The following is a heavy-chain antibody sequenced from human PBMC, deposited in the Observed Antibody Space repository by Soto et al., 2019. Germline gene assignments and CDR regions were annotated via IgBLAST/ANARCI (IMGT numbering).Heavy chain of an antibody. CDR1: GDHLSSGDYY. CDR3: VIGTGTMSREVLFE. Sequence: QVQLQESGPGLVKPSQTLSLTCTVSGDHLSSGDYYWSGIRQRPVDGLEWTGDNFYTGSSYYHPRLRSRVSISVDTSKNQLALNCDSVSAADTAVYYWVIGTGTMSREVLFEWGQGTLITVSS. J-gene: IGHJ4*02. D-gene: IGHD7-27*01. CDR2: NFYTGSS. V-gene: IGHV4-30-4*01.